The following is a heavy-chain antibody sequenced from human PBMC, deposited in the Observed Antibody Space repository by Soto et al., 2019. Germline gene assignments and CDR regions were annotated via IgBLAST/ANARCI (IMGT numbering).Heavy chain of an antibody. J-gene: IGHJ4*02. V-gene: IGHV3-23*01. CDR2: ISGTGEKT. CDR3: AKGGTAYCSGGTCYHPFDY. D-gene: IGHD2-15*01. Sequence: GGALRLSCAASGFTFTNYAMHWVRQTPGQGLEWVSTISGTGEKTFYADAVKGRFTISRDNSKSTLFVQMNSLEAEDTAVYYFAKGGTAYCSGGTCYHPFDYWGQGTLVTVSS. CDR1: GFTFTNYA.